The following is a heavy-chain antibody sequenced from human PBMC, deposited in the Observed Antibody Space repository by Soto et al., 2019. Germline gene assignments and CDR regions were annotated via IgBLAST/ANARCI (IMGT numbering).Heavy chain of an antibody. Sequence: QVQLVQSGAEVKKPGASVKVSCKTSGYSFSDYAMHWLRQAPGQRPEWMGWITGGRGNTKYSQKFQGRVTITRDTSASIAYMELTGLTSADTAVYFCASERPMYPWGQGTLVTVSS. V-gene: IGHV1-3*01. CDR3: ASERPMYP. CDR1: GYSFSDYA. D-gene: IGHD2-8*01. J-gene: IGHJ5*02. CDR2: ITGGRGNT.